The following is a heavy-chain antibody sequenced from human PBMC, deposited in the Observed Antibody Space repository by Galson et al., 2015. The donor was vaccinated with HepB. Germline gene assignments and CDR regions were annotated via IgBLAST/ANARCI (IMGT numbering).Heavy chain of an antibody. D-gene: IGHD6-6*01. CDR3: ARHRPRFSSSGASYFDY. J-gene: IGHJ4*02. CDR1: GYSFTSYW. Sequence: QSGAEVKKPGESLRISCKGSGYSFTSYWISWVRQMPGKGLEWMGRIDPSDSYTNYSPSFQGHVTISADKSISTAYLQWSSLKASDTAMYYSARHRPRFSSSGASYFDYWGQGTLVTVSS. V-gene: IGHV5-10-1*01. CDR2: IDPSDSYT.